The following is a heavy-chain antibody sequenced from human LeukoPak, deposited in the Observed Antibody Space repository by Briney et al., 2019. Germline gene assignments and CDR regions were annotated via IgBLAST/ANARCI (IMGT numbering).Heavy chain of an antibody. Sequence: ASVKVSCKASGGTFSSYAISWVRQAPGQGLEWVGRIIPIFGIANYAQKFQGRVTITADKSTSTAYMELSSLRSEDTAVYYCASLGGVDTAMVTNYWGQGTLVTVSS. D-gene: IGHD5-18*01. CDR1: GGTFSSYA. CDR2: IIPIFGIA. V-gene: IGHV1-69*04. J-gene: IGHJ4*02. CDR3: ASLGGVDTAMVTNY.